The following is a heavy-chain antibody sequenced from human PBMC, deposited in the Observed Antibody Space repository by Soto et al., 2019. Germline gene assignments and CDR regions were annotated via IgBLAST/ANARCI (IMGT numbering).Heavy chain of an antibody. J-gene: IGHJ4*02. Sequence: GGSLRLSCAASGFTFSSYWMSWVRQAPGKGLEWVANIKQDGSEKYYVDSVKGRFTISRDNAKNSLYLQMNSLRAEDTAVYYCARDLSDIVVVPAAMPDYDFWSGLDYWGQGTLVTVSS. CDR1: GFTFSSYW. CDR2: IKQDGSEK. CDR3: ARDLSDIVVVPAAMPDYDFWSGLDY. D-gene: IGHD2-2*01. V-gene: IGHV3-7*01.